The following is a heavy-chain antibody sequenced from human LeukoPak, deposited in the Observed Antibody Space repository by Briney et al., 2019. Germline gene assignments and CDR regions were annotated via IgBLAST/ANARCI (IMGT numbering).Heavy chain of an antibody. CDR1: GGTFSSYA. D-gene: IGHD1-26*01. V-gene: IGHV1-69*13. CDR3: ARSLGRELARLDY. J-gene: IGHJ4*02. Sequence: GASVKVSCKASGGTFSSYAISWVRQAPGQGLEWMGGINPIFGTANYAQKFQGRVTITADESTSTAYMELSSLRSEDTAVYYCARSLGRELARLDYWGQGTLVTVSS. CDR2: INPIFGTA.